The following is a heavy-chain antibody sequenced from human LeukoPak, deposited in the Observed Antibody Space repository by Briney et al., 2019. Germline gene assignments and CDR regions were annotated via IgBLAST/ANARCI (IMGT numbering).Heavy chain of an antibody. D-gene: IGHD6-19*01. Sequence: SETLSPTCTVSGGSISTYYWSWIRQPAGKGVEWIGRIYTSGGTDYNPSLRSRVTMSVDTSKNQFSLKMKSVTAADTAVYYCAREGGQWPAYYYYMDVWGKGTTVIVSS. V-gene: IGHV4-4*07. CDR3: AREGGQWPAYYYYMDV. J-gene: IGHJ6*03. CDR2: IYTSGGT. CDR1: GGSISTYY.